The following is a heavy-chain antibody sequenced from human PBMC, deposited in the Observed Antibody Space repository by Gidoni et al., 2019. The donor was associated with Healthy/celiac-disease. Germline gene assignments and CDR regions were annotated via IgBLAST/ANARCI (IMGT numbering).Heavy chain of an antibody. CDR2: TYYRSKWYN. CDR3: ARDNTIAAAGPRGYFDY. J-gene: IGHJ4*02. CDR1: GDSVSSNTAA. V-gene: IGHV6-1*01. D-gene: IGHD6-13*01. Sequence: QVQLQQSGPGLVKPSQTLSLTCAISGDSVSSNTAAWNWIRQSPSRGLEWLGRTYYRSKWYNDYAVSVKSRITINPDTSKNQFSLQLNSVTPEDTAVYYCARDNTIAAAGPRGYFDYWGQGTLVTVSS.